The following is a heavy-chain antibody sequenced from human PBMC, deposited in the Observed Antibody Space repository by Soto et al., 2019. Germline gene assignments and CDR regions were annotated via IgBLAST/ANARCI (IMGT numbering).Heavy chain of an antibody. CDR1: GFTFSSYA. Sequence: PGGSLRLSCAASGFTFSSYAMSWVRQAPGKGLEWVSAISGSGGSTYYADSVKGRFTISRDNSKNTLYLQMNSLRAEDTAGYYCAKLSQRMAAAGSFDYWGQGTLVTVSS. D-gene: IGHD6-13*01. V-gene: IGHV3-23*01. J-gene: IGHJ4*02. CDR2: ISGSGGST. CDR3: AKLSQRMAAAGSFDY.